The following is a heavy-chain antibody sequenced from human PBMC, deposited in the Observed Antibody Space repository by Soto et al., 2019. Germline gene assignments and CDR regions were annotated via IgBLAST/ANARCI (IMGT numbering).Heavy chain of an antibody. CDR2: INHSGST. CDR1: GGSISSGYY. CDR3: AREYPGVYVWGSYRYGWFNP. V-gene: IGHV4-34*01. J-gene: IGHJ5*02. D-gene: IGHD3-16*02. Sequence: SETLSLTCTVSGGSISSGYYWSWIRQPPGKGLEWIGEINHSGSTNYNPSLKSRVTISVDTSTNQFSLKLSSVTAADTAVYYCAREYPGVYVWGSYRYGWFNPWGQGTLVTVSS.